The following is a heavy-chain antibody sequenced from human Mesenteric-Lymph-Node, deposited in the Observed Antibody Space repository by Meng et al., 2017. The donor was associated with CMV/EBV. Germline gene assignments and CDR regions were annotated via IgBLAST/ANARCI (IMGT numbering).Heavy chain of an antibody. V-gene: IGHV5-51*01. CDR3: VRFLDWNFWLDP. CDR1: GYTLADYW. Sequence: SCKGSGYTLADYWIGWVRQMPGKGLEWMGIIYPGDFDTRYGPSFQGQVTISVDKSISTAYLQWNSLTASDTAIYYCVRFLDWNFWLDPWGQGTLVTVSS. CDR2: IYPGDFDT. J-gene: IGHJ5*02. D-gene: IGHD3/OR15-3a*01.